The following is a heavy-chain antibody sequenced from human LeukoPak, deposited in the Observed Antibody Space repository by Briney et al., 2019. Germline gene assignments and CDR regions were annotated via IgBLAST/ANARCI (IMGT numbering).Heavy chain of an antibody. CDR1: GYTFTSYG. J-gene: IGHJ4*02. V-gene: IGHV1-18*04. CDR3: ARDIPPGYCSGGSCYFDY. Sequence: ASVTVSFKASGYTFTSYGISWVRQAPGQGLEWMGWISAYNGNTNYAQKLQGRVTMTTDTSTSTAYMELRSLRSDDTAVYYCARDIPPGYCSGGSCYFDYWGQGTLVTVSS. D-gene: IGHD2-15*01. CDR2: ISAYNGNT.